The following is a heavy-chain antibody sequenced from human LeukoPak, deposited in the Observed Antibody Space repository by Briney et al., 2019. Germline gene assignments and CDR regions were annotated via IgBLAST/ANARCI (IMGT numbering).Heavy chain of an antibody. CDR3: ARGSTVYYYGMDV. J-gene: IGHJ6*04. D-gene: IGHD6-13*01. CDR1: GFTFSSYW. Sequence: PGRSLRLSCAASGFTFSSYWMHWVRQAPGKGLVWVSRINSDGSSTSYADSVKGRFTISRDNAKNTLYLQMNSLRAEDTAVYYCARGSTVYYYGMDVWGKGTTVTVSS. CDR2: INSDGSST. V-gene: IGHV3-74*01.